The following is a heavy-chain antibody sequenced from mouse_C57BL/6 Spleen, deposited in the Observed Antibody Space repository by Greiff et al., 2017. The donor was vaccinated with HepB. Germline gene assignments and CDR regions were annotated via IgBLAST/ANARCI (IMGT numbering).Heavy chain of an antibody. V-gene: IGHV1-72*01. CDR1: GYTFTSYW. D-gene: IGHD2-2*01. CDR2: IDPNSGGT. CDR3: ARTGFYGYRFAY. Sequence: QVQLQQPGAELVKPGASVKLSCKASGYTFTSYWMHWVKQRPGRGLEWIGRIDPNSGGTKYNEKFKSKATLTVDKPSSTAYMQRSSLTSEDTAVYYCARTGFYGYRFAYWGQGTLVTVSA. J-gene: IGHJ3*01.